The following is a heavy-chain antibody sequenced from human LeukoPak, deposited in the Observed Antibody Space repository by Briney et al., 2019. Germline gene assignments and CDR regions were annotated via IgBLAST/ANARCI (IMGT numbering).Heavy chain of an antibody. D-gene: IGHD3-3*01. CDR1: GYTFTGYY. CDR2: INPNSGGT. Sequence: ASVKVSCKASGYTFTGYYMHWVRQAPGQGLEWMGWINPNSGGTNYAQKFQGRVTMTRDTSISTAYMELSRLRSDDTAVYYCARAQHEWLFPAVGDYWGQGTLVTVSS. V-gene: IGHV1-2*02. J-gene: IGHJ4*02. CDR3: ARAQHEWLFPAVGDY.